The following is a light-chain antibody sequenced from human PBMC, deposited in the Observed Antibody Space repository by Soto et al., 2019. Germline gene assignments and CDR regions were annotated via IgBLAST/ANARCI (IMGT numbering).Light chain of an antibody. CDR2: GAS. Sequence: EIVMTQSPATLSVSPGERATLSCRASQSVSSNLAWYQQKPGQAPRLLIYGASTRATGIPARFSGSGSGTEFTLTISILQDEDFAVYYCQQYNNWPRTFGQGTKVEIK. V-gene: IGKV3-15*01. CDR3: QQYNNWPRT. CDR1: QSVSSN. J-gene: IGKJ1*01.